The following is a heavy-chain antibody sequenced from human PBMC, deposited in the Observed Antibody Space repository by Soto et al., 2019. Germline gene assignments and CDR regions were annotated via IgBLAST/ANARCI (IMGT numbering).Heavy chain of an antibody. CDR2: ITPTVDSA. J-gene: IGHJ6*02. V-gene: IGHV1-69*13. CDR1: GGTLSDYA. D-gene: IGHD3-10*01. CDR3: AVAAVREILTEQSSGMAV. Sequence: ASVKVSCKASGGTLSDYAVSWVRQARGQGLEWMGGITPTVDSANYAQKFQGRLTITADESTSTANMELSSLTSDDTAIYYCAVAAVREILTEQSSGMAVWGQGTTVTVSS.